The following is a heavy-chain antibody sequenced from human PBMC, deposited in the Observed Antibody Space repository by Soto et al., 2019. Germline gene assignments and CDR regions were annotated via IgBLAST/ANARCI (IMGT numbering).Heavy chain of an antibody. J-gene: IGHJ6*02. D-gene: IGHD1-1*01. CDR2: IKSKTDCGTT. V-gene: IGHV3-15*07. Sequence: PGGSLRLSCAASGFTFSNAWMNWVRQAPGKGLEWVGRIKSKTDCGTTDYAAPVKGRFTISRDDSKNTLYLQMNSLKTEDTAVYYSTTLLPLAWYGTKDYYYGMDVCGQVTTVTVSS. CDR1: GFTFSNAW. CDR3: TTLLPLAWYGTKDYYYGMDV.